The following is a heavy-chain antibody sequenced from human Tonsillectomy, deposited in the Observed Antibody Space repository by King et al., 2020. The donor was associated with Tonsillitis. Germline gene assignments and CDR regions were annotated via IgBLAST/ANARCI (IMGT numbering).Heavy chain of an antibody. D-gene: IGHD1-26*01. CDR2: ISVSGDST. Sequence: VQLVESGGGLVQPGGSLRLSCAASGFTFSSYAMSWVRQAPGKGLEWVSAISVSGDSTYYSDSVKGRFTISRDSSKNTLSLQMNSLRAEDTAVYYCAKDLATLVVGRAFDIWGQGTMVTVSS. CDR3: AKDLATLVVGRAFDI. J-gene: IGHJ3*02. V-gene: IGHV3-23*04. CDR1: GFTFSSYA.